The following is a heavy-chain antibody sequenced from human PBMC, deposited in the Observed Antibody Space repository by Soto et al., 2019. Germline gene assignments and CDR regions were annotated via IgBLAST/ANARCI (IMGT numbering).Heavy chain of an antibody. CDR3: ARASMVRGPTPFDY. D-gene: IGHD3-10*01. Sequence: QVQLQESGPGLVKPSETLSLTCNVSGGSIRSYYWNWIRQPPGKTLEWIGDVYYSGSANYNPSLKSRVTISVDMSKNQFSLKLNSVTAADTAVYYCARASMVRGPTPFDYWGQGTLVTVSS. CDR1: GGSIRSYY. CDR2: VYYSGSA. J-gene: IGHJ4*02. V-gene: IGHV4-59*01.